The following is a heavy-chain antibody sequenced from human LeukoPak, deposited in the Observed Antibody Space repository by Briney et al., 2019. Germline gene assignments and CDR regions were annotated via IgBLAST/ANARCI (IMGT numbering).Heavy chain of an antibody. V-gene: IGHV4-34*01. CDR3: ARGYCSGGSCYYMDV. D-gene: IGHD2-15*01. Sequence: PSETLSLTCTVSGGSISGYYWSWIRQPPGKGLEWIGEINHSGSTNYNPSLKSRVTISVDTSKNQFSLKLSSVTAADTAVYYCARGYCSGGSCYYMDVWGKGTTVTVSS. J-gene: IGHJ6*03. CDR2: INHSGST. CDR1: GGSISGYY.